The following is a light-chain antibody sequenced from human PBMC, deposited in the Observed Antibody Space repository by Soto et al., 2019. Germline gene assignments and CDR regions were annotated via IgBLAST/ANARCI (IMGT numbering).Light chain of an antibody. Sequence: ENVLTKSPATLSLSPGERATPSCRASQSVSNYVAWYQQKPGQAPRLLIYDASNRATGIPARFSGSGSGTDFTLTISSLEPEDFAVYYCQQRSNWLFGPGTKVDI. CDR2: DAS. J-gene: IGKJ3*01. CDR1: QSVSNY. CDR3: QQRSNWL. V-gene: IGKV3-11*01.